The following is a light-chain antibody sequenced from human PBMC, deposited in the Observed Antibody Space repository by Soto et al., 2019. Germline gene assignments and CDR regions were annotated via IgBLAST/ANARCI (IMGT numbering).Light chain of an antibody. Sequence: QSLLTQPASVSGSPGQSITISCTGTSSDVGGYNYVSWFQQHPGKAPKLKIYEVSNRPSGVSNRFSGSKSGYTASLTISELQAEDEADYYCTSFTSSSTWVFGGGTQLTVL. J-gene: IGLJ3*02. CDR3: TSFTSSSTWV. CDR2: EVS. CDR1: SSDVGGYNY. V-gene: IGLV2-14*03.